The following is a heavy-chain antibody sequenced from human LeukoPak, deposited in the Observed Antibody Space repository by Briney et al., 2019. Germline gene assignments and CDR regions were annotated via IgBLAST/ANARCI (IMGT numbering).Heavy chain of an antibody. CDR2: LNADGNSI. CDR1: GFTFSNYW. CDR3: AGAYSAYDPFDY. D-gene: IGHD5-12*01. Sequence: GGSLRLSCAASGFTFSNYWMHWVRQAPGKGLGWVSRLNADGNSITYADSVRGRFTISRANAKNTVHLQMNSLRVEDTAIYFCAGAYSAYDPFDYWGQGILVTVSS. V-gene: IGHV3-74*01. J-gene: IGHJ4*02.